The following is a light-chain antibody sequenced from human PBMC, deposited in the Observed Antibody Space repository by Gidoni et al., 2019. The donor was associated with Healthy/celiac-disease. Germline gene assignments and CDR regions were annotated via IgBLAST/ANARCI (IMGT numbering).Light chain of an antibody. Sequence: AIRMTQSPSSFSASTGDRVTITCGASQGISSYLAWYQQKPGKAPKLLIYAASTLQSGVPSRFSGSGSGTDFTLTISCPQSEDFATYYCQQYYSYPPLTFGGGTKVEIK. J-gene: IGKJ4*01. CDR3: QQYYSYPPLT. CDR2: AAS. V-gene: IGKV1-8*01. CDR1: QGISSY.